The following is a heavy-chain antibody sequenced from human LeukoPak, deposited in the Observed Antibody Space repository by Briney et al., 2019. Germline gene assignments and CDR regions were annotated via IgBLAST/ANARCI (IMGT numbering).Heavy chain of an antibody. D-gene: IGHD2-2*01. CDR3: ARVFCSSTSCYPYFDY. Sequence: SETLSLTCTVSGGSISSGGYYWSWIRQHPGKGLEWIGYIYYSGSTYYNPSLKSRVTISVDTSKNQFSLELSSVTAADTAVYYCARVFCSSTSCYPYFDYWGQGTLVTVSS. J-gene: IGHJ4*02. CDR2: IYYSGST. CDR1: GGSISSGGYY. V-gene: IGHV4-31*03.